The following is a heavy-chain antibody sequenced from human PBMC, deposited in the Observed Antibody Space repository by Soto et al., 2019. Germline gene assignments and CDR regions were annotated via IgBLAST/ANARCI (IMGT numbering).Heavy chain of an antibody. CDR2: ISSSRSYT. V-gene: IGHV3-11*06. J-gene: IGHJ6*02. CDR1: GFTFSDYY. CDR3: ARPQGSSRSYGMDV. D-gene: IGHD6-6*01. Sequence: PGGSLRLSCAASGFTFSDYYMSWIRQAPGKGLEWVSYISSSRSYTNYADSVKGRFTISRDNAKNSLFLQMNSLRAEDTFVYYCARPQGSSRSYGMDVWGQGTTVTVSS.